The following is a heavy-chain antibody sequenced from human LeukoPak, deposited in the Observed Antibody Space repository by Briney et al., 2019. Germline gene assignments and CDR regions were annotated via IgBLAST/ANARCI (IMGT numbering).Heavy chain of an antibody. CDR3: ARERYSYGFDY. CDR2: INSDGSST. D-gene: IGHD5-18*01. CDR1: GFTFSSYW. Sequence: GGSLRLACAASGFTFSSYWMHWVRQARGRGLVWVSRINSDGSSTSYADSVKGRFTISRDNAKNTLYRQMNSLRAEDTAVYYCARERYSYGFDYWGQGTLVTVSS. J-gene: IGHJ4*02. V-gene: IGHV3-74*01.